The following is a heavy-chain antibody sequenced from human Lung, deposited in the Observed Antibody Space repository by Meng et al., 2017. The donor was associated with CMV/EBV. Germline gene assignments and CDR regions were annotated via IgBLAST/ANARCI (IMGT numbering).Heavy chain of an antibody. J-gene: IGHJ5*02. V-gene: IGHV7-4-1*02. CDR3: ARGGNFDP. CDR1: GNTFSTYT. Sequence: QLQLVQAGSELKKPAASSKVSCKASGNTFSTYTINWVRQAHGRGLEWMGWISTNTGTPTYTKGFTGRFVFSLDTSVSTAYLQISSLKAEDTAVYYCARGGNFDPWGQGTLVTVSS. CDR2: ISTNTGTP.